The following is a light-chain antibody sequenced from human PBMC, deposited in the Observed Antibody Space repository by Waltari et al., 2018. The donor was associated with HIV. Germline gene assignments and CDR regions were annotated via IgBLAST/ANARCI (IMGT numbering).Light chain of an antibody. V-gene: IGLV2-8*01. J-gene: IGLJ1*01. CDR1: SRAVGGSTY. CDR2: EVS. Sequence: QSALTQPPSASGSPGPSVTISCTGPSRAVGGSTYVSWYQHHPGKAPKLMIYEVSKRPSGVPDRFSGSKSGNTASLTVSGLQAEDEADYYCNSYVGSNNYIFGTGTKVTVL. CDR3: NSYVGSNNYI.